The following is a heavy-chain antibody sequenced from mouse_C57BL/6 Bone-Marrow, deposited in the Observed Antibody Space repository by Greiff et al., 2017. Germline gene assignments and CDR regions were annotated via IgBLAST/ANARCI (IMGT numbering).Heavy chain of an antibody. CDR2: IYPRSGNT. D-gene: IGHD2-2*01. Sequence: QVQLQQSGAELARPGASVKLSCKASGYTFTSYGISWVKQRTGQGLEWIGEIYPRSGNTYYNEKFKGKATLTADKSSSTAYMELRSLTSEDSAVYFCAIAGLRRWLAYWGQGTLVTVSA. CDR1: GYTFTSYG. V-gene: IGHV1-81*01. J-gene: IGHJ3*01. CDR3: AIAGLRRWLAY.